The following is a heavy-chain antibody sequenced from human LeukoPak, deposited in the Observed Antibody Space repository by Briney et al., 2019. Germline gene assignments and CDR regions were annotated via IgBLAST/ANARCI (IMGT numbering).Heavy chain of an antibody. V-gene: IGHV4-34*01. Sequence: SETLSLTCAVYVGSFSGYYWSWLRQSPGKGLEWIGEINHSGSTNYNPPLKSRVTISVDTSKNQFSLKLSSVTAADTAVYYCARTRSYCSGGSCYPYYFDYWGQGTLVTVSS. CDR3: ARTRSYCSGGSCYPYYFDY. J-gene: IGHJ4*02. CDR1: VGSFSGYY. CDR2: INHSGST. D-gene: IGHD2-15*01.